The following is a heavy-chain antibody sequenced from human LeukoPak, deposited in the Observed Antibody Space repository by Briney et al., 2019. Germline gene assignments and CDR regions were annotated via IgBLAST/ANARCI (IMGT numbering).Heavy chain of an antibody. CDR2: MNPNSGNT. Sequence: ASVKVSCKASGYTFTGYYMHWVRQAPGQGLEWMGWMNPNSGNTGYAQKFQGRVTITRNTSISTAYMELSSLRSEDTAVYYCARAVGYCSSTSCYFWFDPWGQGTLVTVSS. CDR1: GYTFTGYY. V-gene: IGHV1-8*03. J-gene: IGHJ5*02. D-gene: IGHD2-2*01. CDR3: ARAVGYCSSTSCYFWFDP.